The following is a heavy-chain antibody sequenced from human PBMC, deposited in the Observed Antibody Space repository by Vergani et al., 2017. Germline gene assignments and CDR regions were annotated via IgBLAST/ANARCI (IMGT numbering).Heavy chain of an antibody. CDR3: AKDGGALVVTALIDY. Sequence: QVQLVESGGGVVQPGRFLRLSCAASGFTFSSYGMHWVRQAPGKGLEWVAVISYDGSNKYYADSVKGRFTISRDNSKNTLYLQMNSLRAEDTAVYYCAKDGGALVVTALIDYWGQGTLVTVSS. D-gene: IGHD2-21*02. CDR1: GFTFSSYG. CDR2: ISYDGSNK. J-gene: IGHJ4*02. V-gene: IGHV3-30*18.